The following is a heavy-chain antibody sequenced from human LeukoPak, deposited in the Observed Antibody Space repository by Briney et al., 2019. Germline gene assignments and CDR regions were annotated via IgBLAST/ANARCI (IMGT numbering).Heavy chain of an antibody. CDR2: ISSSSSYI. CDR1: GFTFSSYS. Sequence: GGSLRLSCAASGFTFSSYSMNWVRQAPGKGLEWVSSISSSSSYIYYADSVKGRFTISRDNSKNTLYLQMNSLRAEDTAVYYCARSWDGYNFDYWGQGTLVTVSS. V-gene: IGHV3-21*04. D-gene: IGHD5-24*01. J-gene: IGHJ4*02. CDR3: ARSWDGYNFDY.